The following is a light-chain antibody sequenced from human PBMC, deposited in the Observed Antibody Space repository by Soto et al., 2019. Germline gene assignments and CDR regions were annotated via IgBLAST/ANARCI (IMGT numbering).Light chain of an antibody. J-gene: IGKJ2*01. CDR2: DAS. Sequence: DIQMTQSPATLSASVRDRVMMTCRASQSINRWLAWYQQKTGKAPKLLIYDASSLESGVASRFSGSGSGTEFTLTINSLQPDDFATYYCQQYNSKQDTFGKGTKREIK. CDR1: QSINRW. V-gene: IGKV1-5*01. CDR3: QQYNSKQDT.